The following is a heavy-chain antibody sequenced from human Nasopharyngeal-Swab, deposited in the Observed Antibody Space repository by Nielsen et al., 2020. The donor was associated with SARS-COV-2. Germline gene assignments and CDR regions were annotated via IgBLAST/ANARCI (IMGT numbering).Heavy chain of an antibody. CDR2: INPNSGGT. V-gene: IGHV1-2*06. CDR3: ARGPYNWNDADFDY. D-gene: IGHD1-20*01. CDR1: GYTFTGYY. Sequence: ASVKVSCKASGYTFTGYYMHWVRQAPGQGLEWMGRINPNSGGTNYAQKFQGRATMTTDTSTSTAYMELRSLRSDDTAVYYCARGPYNWNDADFDYWGQGTLVTVSS. J-gene: IGHJ4*02.